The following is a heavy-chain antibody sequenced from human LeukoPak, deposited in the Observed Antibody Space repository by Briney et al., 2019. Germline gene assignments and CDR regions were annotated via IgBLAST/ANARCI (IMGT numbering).Heavy chain of an antibody. CDR2: ISASGGST. CDR1: GFSFSNYG. J-gene: IGHJ6*03. Sequence: GGSLRLSRAASGFSFSNYGMSWVRQAPGKGLQWVSAISASGGSTYYVDSVKGRFTISRDNYKNTLYLQMNSLRADDTAVYYCAKGSGSWKNYYMDAWGKGTTVTISS. D-gene: IGHD1-1*01. V-gene: IGHV3-23*01. CDR3: AKGSGSWKNYYMDA.